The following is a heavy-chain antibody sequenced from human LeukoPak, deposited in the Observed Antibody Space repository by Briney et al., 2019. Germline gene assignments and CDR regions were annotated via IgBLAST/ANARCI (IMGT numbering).Heavy chain of an antibody. D-gene: IGHD1-26*01. Sequence: PSETLSLACTVSGGSISSYSWSWIRQPAGKGLEWIGRIFTSGSTSYNPSLKSRVTMSVDTSKNQFSLNLNSVTAADTAVYYCARDFGGSYHFDYWGQGTLVTVSS. CDR3: ARDFGGSYHFDY. V-gene: IGHV4-4*07. CDR1: GGSISSYS. CDR2: IFTSGST. J-gene: IGHJ4*02.